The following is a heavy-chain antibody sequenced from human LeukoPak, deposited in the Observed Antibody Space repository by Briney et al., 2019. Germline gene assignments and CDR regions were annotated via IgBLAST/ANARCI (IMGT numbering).Heavy chain of an antibody. D-gene: IGHD2-2*01. CDR2: IYHSEST. CDR3: ARGSPPDYCSSTSCYDDY. CDR1: GDSINSRSYY. V-gene: IGHV4-39*07. J-gene: IGHJ4*02. Sequence: PSETLSLTCAVSGDSINSRSYYWAWIRQPPGKGLEWIGSIYHSESTYYNPSLKSRVTISLDTSKNQFSLKLSSVTAADTAVYYCARGSPPDYCSSTSCYDDYWGRGTLVTVSS.